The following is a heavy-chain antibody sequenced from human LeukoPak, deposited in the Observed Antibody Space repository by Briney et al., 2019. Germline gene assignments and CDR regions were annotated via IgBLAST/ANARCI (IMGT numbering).Heavy chain of an antibody. D-gene: IGHD2-8*02. J-gene: IGHJ4*02. CDR3: AGRRPRNTVDF. V-gene: IGHV4-59*08. Sequence: PSETLSLTCTVSGGSISSYYWSWIRQPPGKGLEWIAYISDIGSINYNPSLKSRVTMSLDTSKNQFSLKLSSVTAADTAVYYCAGRRPRNTVDFWGQGTLVTVSS. CDR2: ISDIGSI. CDR1: GGSISSYY.